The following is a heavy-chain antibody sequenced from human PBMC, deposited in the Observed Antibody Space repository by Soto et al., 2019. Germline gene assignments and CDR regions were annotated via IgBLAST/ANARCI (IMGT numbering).Heavy chain of an antibody. CDR2: INPSGGST. Sequence: QVQLVQSGAEVKKPGASVKISCKASGYTFTSYYMHWVLQAPGQGLEWMGIINPSGGSTNYAQKLQGTVAMTRDTSTSTVYMELNSLRSEATAVYYCARPPYPGCINAVCYPLDYWGQGTLVTVSS. J-gene: IGHJ4*02. CDR3: ARPPYPGCINAVCYPLDY. D-gene: IGHD2-8*01. CDR1: GYTFTSYY. V-gene: IGHV1-46*01.